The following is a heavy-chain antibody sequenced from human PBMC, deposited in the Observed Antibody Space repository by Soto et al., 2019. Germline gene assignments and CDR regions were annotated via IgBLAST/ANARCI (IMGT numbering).Heavy chain of an antibody. CDR1: GYTLTELS. V-gene: IGHV1-24*01. Sequence: ASVKVSCKVSGYTLTELSMHWVRQAPGKGLEWMGGFDPEDGETIYAQKFQGRVTMTEDTSTDTAYMELSSLRSEDTAVYYCATLIFGVVPDAFDIWGQGTMVTVSS. D-gene: IGHD3-3*01. CDR3: ATLIFGVVPDAFDI. CDR2: FDPEDGET. J-gene: IGHJ3*02.